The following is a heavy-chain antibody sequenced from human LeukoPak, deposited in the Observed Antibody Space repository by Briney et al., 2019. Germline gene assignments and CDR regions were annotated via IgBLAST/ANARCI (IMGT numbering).Heavy chain of an antibody. CDR1: GYTFTSYG. Sequence: ASLKVSCKASGYTFTSYGISWVRQAPGQGLEWMGWISAYNGNTNYAQKFQGRVTMTTDTSTSTAYMELRSLRSDDTAVYYCARDLTPTTVTTFYYWGQGTLVTVSS. D-gene: IGHD4-17*01. CDR2: ISAYNGNT. CDR3: ARDLTPTTVTTFYY. J-gene: IGHJ4*02. V-gene: IGHV1-18*01.